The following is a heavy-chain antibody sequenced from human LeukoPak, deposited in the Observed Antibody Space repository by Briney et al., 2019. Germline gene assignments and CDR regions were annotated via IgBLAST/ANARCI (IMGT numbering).Heavy chain of an antibody. Sequence: GGSLRLSCAASGFTFSSYAMSWVRQAPGKGLEWVAVISYDGSNKYYADSVKGRFTISRDNSKNTLYLQMNSLRAEDTAVYYCARESKPGSYRYFYYFDYWGQGTLVTVSS. V-gene: IGHV3-30-3*01. D-gene: IGHD1-26*01. J-gene: IGHJ4*02. CDR1: GFTFSSYA. CDR2: ISYDGSNK. CDR3: ARESKPGSYRYFYYFDY.